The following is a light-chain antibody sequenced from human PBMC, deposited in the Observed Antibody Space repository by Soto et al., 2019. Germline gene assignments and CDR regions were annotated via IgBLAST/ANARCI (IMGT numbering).Light chain of an antibody. J-gene: IGKJ1*01. CDR1: ESVNDY. CDR3: QQHSHWPPWT. CDR2: DAS. V-gene: IGKV3-11*02. Sequence: EVVLTQSPATLSLSPGERATLFCRANESVNDYLAWYQQRPGQAPRLLIFDASNRAPGIPARFSASGSRRDFTLTISSLEPEDFAVYYCQQHSHWPPWTFGQGTRVEIQ.